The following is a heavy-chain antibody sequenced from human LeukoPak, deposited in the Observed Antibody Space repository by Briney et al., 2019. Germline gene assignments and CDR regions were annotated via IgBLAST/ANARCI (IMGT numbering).Heavy chain of an antibody. Sequence: ASVKVSCKASGYTFTGYYMHGVRQAPGQGLEWMGRINPNSGGTNYAQKFQGRVTMTRDTSISTAYMEPSRLRSDDTAVYYCARVRTAVAGTGGYKYVDYWGQGTLVTVSS. CDR3: ARVRTAVAGTGGYKYVDY. J-gene: IGHJ4*02. D-gene: IGHD6-19*01. V-gene: IGHV1-2*06. CDR1: GYTFTGYY. CDR2: INPNSGGT.